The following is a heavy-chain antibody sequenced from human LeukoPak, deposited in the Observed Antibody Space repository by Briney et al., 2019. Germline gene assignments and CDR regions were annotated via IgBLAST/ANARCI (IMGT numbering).Heavy chain of an antibody. Sequence: SVKVSCKASGGTFSSYAISWVRQAPGQGLEWMGGIIPIFGTANYAQKFQGRVTITADESTSTAYMELSSLRSEDTAVYCCARHSGDILTYYGMDVWGKGTTVTVSS. V-gene: IGHV1-69*13. CDR3: ARHSGDILTYYGMDV. J-gene: IGHJ6*04. D-gene: IGHD3-9*01. CDR2: IIPIFGTA. CDR1: GGTFSSYA.